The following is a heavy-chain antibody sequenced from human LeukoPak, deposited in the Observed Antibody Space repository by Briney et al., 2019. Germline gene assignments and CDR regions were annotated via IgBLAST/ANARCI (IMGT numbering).Heavy chain of an antibody. V-gene: IGHV3-74*01. Sequence: GGSLRLSCAASGFTFSRHWMHWVRQAPGKGLVWVSRISSDGSSTSYADSVKGRFTISRDNAKNSLYLQMNSLRVEDTAVYYCARGRPGAFDIWGQGTMVTVSS. CDR2: ISSDGSST. CDR3: ARGRPGAFDI. CDR1: GFTFSRHW. J-gene: IGHJ3*02.